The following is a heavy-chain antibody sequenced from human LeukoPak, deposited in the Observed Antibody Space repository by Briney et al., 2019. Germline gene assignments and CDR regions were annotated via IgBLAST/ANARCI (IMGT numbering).Heavy chain of an antibody. Sequence: GGSLRLSWAASGFIVNSDYMNWVRQAPGKGLEWVSVIYSGGNTYYADSVKGRFTISRDDSKNTVYLQMNSLRVEDTAVYYCARGRGYCSGGNCYGRAFDIWGQGTMVTVSS. CDR1: GFIVNSDY. CDR3: ARGRGYCSGGNCYGRAFDI. CDR2: IYSGGNT. V-gene: IGHV3-53*01. D-gene: IGHD2-15*01. J-gene: IGHJ3*02.